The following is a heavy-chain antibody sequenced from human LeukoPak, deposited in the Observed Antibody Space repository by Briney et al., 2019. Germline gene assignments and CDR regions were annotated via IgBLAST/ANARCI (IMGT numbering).Heavy chain of an antibody. J-gene: IGHJ4*02. V-gene: IGHV3-30*18. CDR1: GXTFSDYG. D-gene: IGHD3-10*01. Sequence: AGGSLRLSCAASGXTFSDYGMHWVRQAPGKGLEWVALISYDGGNKFYADSVRDRFTISRDNSKNTLFLQMNSLRIEDTAVYYCAKVFEVRGARRPKDYWGQGTLVIVSS. CDR3: AKVFEVRGARRPKDY. CDR2: ISYDGGNK.